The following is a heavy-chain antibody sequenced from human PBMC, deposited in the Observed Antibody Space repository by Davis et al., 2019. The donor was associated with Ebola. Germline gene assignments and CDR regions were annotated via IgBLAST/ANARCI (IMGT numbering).Heavy chain of an antibody. Sequence: GGSLRLSCAASGFTVSSNYMSWVRQAPGKGLEWVSVIYSGGSTYYADSVKGRFTISRDNSKNTLYLQMNSLRAEDTAVYYCARESVVVVAATVYYYYGMDVWGKGTTVTVSS. J-gene: IGHJ6*04. CDR1: GFTVSSNY. CDR2: IYSGGST. CDR3: ARESVVVVAATVYYYYGMDV. V-gene: IGHV3-53*01. D-gene: IGHD2-15*01.